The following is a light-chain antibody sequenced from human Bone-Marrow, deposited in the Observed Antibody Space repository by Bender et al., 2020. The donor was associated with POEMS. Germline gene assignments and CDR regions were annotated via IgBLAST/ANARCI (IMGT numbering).Light chain of an antibody. J-gene: IGLJ2*01. CDR3: VAWDASLNGPV. Sequence: QTALTQPASVSGSPGQSVTISCTGTDSDVGSYNRVSWYQQPPGTAPRLMIYEVSHRPSGVPDRFSGSKSGTSASLAISGLQSEDEADYYCVAWDASLNGPVFGGGTKLTVL. CDR2: EVS. CDR1: DSDVGSYNR. V-gene: IGLV2-18*01.